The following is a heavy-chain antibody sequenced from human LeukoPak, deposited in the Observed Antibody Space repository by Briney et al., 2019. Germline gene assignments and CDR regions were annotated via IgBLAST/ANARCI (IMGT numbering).Heavy chain of an antibody. D-gene: IGHD3-16*02. CDR2: ISGSGGST. Sequence: GGSLRLSCAASGFTFSSYAMSWVRQAPGKGLEWVSAISGSGGSTYYADSVKGRFTISRDNSKNTPYLQMNSLRAEDTAVYYCAKGLGGYDYIWGSYRTFDYWGQGTLVTVSS. V-gene: IGHV3-23*01. CDR1: GFTFSSYA. J-gene: IGHJ4*02. CDR3: AKGLGGYDYIWGSYRTFDY.